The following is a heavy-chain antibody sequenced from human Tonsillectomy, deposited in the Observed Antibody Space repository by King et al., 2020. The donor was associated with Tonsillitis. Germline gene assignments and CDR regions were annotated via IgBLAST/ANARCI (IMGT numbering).Heavy chain of an antibody. V-gene: IGHV3-21*01. CDR1: GFTFSNYS. CDR3: ARELNEAFDY. CDR2: ISSCSSYI. Sequence: VQLVESGGGLVKPGGSLRLSCAASGFTFSNYSMNWVRQAPGKGLEWVSSISSCSSYIYYADSVKGRFTISRDNTKNSLYLQMNSLRAEDTAVYYCARELNEAFDYWGQGTLVSVSS. J-gene: IGHJ4*02.